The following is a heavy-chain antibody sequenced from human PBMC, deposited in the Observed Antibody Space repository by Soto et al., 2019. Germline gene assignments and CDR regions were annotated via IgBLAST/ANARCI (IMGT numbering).Heavy chain of an antibody. Sequence: GGSLRLSCAASGFTFSNYAMTWVRQAPGKGLRWVTTINDNGGTTYYADSVKGRFTISRDNSKNTLYLQMNSLRAEDTAVYYCARGRLQRFRGYSGYVDWFDPWGQGTLVTVSS. CDR2: INDNGGTT. J-gene: IGHJ5*02. V-gene: IGHV3-23*01. CDR1: GFTFSNYA. CDR3: ARGRLQRFRGYSGYVDWFDP. D-gene: IGHD5-12*01.